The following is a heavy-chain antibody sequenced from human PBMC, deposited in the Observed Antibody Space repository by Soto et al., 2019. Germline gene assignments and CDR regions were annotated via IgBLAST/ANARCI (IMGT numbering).Heavy chain of an antibody. CDR1: GFTFDAYA. D-gene: IGHD1-26*01. CDR2: ISWNSVNM. Sequence: EVQLVESGGGLVQPGRSLRLSCAASGFTFDAYAMHWVRLAPGKGLEWVSGISWNSVNMGYADSVKGRFTISRDNAKNSLYLQMNRLRSEDTAVYYRAKDWAGGSYPDYWGQGTLVTVSS. CDR3: AKDWAGGSYPDY. V-gene: IGHV3-9*01. J-gene: IGHJ4*02.